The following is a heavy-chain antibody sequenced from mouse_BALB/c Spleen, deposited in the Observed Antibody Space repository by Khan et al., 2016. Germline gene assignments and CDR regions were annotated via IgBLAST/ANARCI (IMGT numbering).Heavy chain of an antibody. D-gene: IGHD2-1*01. Sequence: EVKLEESGGGLVKPGGSLKLSCAASGFTFRDYAMSWVRQTPEKRLEWVASISTGDSTYYGDSVKGRFTLSRDIARNILFLQMSSLRSEDTAMFYCAREDYGNYGDYFDYWGQGTTLTVSS. CDR2: ISTGDST. CDR3: AREDYGNYGDYFDY. CDR1: GFTFRDYA. V-gene: IGHV5-6-5*01. J-gene: IGHJ2*01.